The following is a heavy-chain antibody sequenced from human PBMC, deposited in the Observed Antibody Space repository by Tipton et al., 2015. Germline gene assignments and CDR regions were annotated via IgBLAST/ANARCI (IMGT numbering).Heavy chain of an antibody. J-gene: IGHJ3*02. CDR3: ARPVPGAFDI. CDR2: TYYSGDT. D-gene: IGHD3-10*01. CDR1: GGSITSINW. Sequence: TLSLTCDVSGGSITSINWWSWVRQYPEKGLEWIGDTYYSGDTNYNPSLASRVIISVDRSKTQFSLKLSSVTAADTAVYYCARPVPGAFDIWGQGTMVTVSS. V-gene: IGHV4-4*02.